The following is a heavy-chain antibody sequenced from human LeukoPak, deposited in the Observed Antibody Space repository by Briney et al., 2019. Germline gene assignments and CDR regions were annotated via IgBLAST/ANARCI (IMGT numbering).Heavy chain of an antibody. CDR3: ARTYYYDSSGYREDWLDP. CDR1: GFTFSSYS. CDR2: ISSSSSYI. D-gene: IGHD3-22*01. Sequence: GGSLRLSCAASGFTFSSYSMNWVRQAPGKGLEWVSSISSSSSYIYYADSVKGRFTISRDNAKKSLYLQMNSLRAEDTAVYYCARTYYYDSSGYREDWLDPWGQGTLVTVSS. J-gene: IGHJ5*02. V-gene: IGHV3-21*01.